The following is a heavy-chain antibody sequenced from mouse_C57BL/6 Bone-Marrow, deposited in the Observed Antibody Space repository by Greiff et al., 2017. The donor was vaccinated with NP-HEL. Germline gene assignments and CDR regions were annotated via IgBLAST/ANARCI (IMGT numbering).Heavy chain of an antibody. D-gene: IGHD1-1*01. J-gene: IGHJ3*01. CDR3: TPYYGSREAWFAY. CDR1: GFNIKDDY. CDR2: IDPENGDT. Sequence: EVQLQQSGAELVRPGASVKLSCTASGFNIKDDYMHWVKQRPEQGLEWIGWIDPENGDTEYASKFQGKATITADTSSNTAYLQLSSLTSEDTAVYYCTPYYGSREAWFAYWGQGTLVTVSA. V-gene: IGHV14-4*01.